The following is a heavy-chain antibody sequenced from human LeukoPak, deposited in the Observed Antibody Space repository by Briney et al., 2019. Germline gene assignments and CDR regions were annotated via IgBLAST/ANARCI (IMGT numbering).Heavy chain of an antibody. CDR2: ISSSSSYI. Sequence: PGGSLRLSCAASGFTFSSYSMNWVRQAPGKGLEWVSSISSSSSYIYYADPVKGRFTISRDNAKNSLYLQMNSLRAEDTAVYYCAKATEYSGSPIGSLYYFDYWGQGTLVTVSS. V-gene: IGHV3-21*01. D-gene: IGHD1-26*01. CDR3: AKATEYSGSPIGSLYYFDY. J-gene: IGHJ4*02. CDR1: GFTFSSYS.